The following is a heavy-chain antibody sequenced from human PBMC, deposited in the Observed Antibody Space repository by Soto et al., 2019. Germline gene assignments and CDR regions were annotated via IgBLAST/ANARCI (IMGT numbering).Heavy chain of an antibody. V-gene: IGHV3-21*01. Sequence: EVQLVESGGGLVKPGGSLRLSCAASGFTFSSYSMNWVRQAPGKGLEWVSSISSSSSYIYYADSVKGRFTISRDNAKNSLYLQMNSLRAEDTAVYYCARERGGYSYGGEGYFDYWGQGTLVTVSS. D-gene: IGHD5-18*01. CDR1: GFTFSSYS. J-gene: IGHJ4*02. CDR2: ISSSSSYI. CDR3: ARERGGYSYGGEGYFDY.